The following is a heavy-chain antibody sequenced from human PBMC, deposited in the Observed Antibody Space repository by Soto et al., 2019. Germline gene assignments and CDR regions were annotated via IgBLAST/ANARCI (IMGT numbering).Heavy chain of an antibody. CDR2: ISGSGGST. V-gene: IGHV3-23*01. J-gene: IGHJ1*01. CDR3: AKGSMIVVVTAALRL. CDR1: GFTFSSYA. D-gene: IGHD2-21*02. Sequence: EVQLLESGGGLVQPGGSLRLSCAASGFTFSSYAMSWVRQAPGKGLEWVSAISGSGGSTYYADSVKGRFTISRDNSKNALYLQMNSLRAEDTAVYYCAKGSMIVVVTAALRLWGQGTLVTVSS.